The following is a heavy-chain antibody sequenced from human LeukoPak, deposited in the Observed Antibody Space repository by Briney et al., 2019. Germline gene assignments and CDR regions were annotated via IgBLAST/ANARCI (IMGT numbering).Heavy chain of an antibody. Sequence: ASVKVSCKASGYTCTNFYIHWVRQAPGQGLEWMGRINPDTGGTNFAQKFQDRVTVTRDTSISTAFLELSSLTSGDAAVYYCVTSFDYSDFYWGQGTLVIVS. V-gene: IGHV1-2*06. CDR1: GYTCTNFY. J-gene: IGHJ4*02. D-gene: IGHD4-11*01. CDR3: VTSFDYSDFY. CDR2: INPDTGGT.